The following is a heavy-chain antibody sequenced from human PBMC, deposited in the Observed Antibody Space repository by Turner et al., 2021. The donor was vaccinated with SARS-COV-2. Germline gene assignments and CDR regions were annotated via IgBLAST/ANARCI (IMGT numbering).Heavy chain of an antibody. CDR1: GYTLTELS. D-gene: IGHD2-21*02. V-gene: IGHV1-24*01. J-gene: IGHJ4*02. Sequence: QVQLVLSGAEVKTPGASVKVACKVSGYTLTELSMHWVRQAPGKGVEWMGGVDPEGGETIYAQKFQGRVTMAEYTSTDTAYMELSSLRSEDTAVYYCATGYAYCGDDCSIDYWGQGTLVTVSS. CDR2: VDPEGGET. CDR3: ATGYAYCGDDCSIDY.